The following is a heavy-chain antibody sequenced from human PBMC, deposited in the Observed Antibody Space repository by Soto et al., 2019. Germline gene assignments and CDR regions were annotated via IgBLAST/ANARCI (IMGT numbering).Heavy chain of an antibody. V-gene: IGHV3-48*02. Sequence: PGGSLRLSCAGSGVTFSSHAMTWVRQAPGKGLEWVSFISSTSSTKDYAAPMKGRFTISRDTAKNSVYLQMTSPSDGATAAYYGARGITMFRGPYYYYGMDVWGQGTTVTVSS. J-gene: IGHJ6*02. CDR3: ARGITMFRGPYYYYGMDV. CDR2: ISSTSSTK. CDR1: GVTFSSHA. D-gene: IGHD3-10*01.